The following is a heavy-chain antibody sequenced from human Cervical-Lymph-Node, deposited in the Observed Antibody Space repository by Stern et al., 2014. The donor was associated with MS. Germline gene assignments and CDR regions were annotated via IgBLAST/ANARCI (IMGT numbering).Heavy chain of an antibody. CDR1: GGSISSYY. CDR3: ARGFRGGDY. J-gene: IGHJ4*02. Sequence: QVQLQESGPGLVKPSETLSLTCTVSGGSISSYYWSWIRQPPGKGLEWIGYIYYSGSTNYNPSLKSRVTISVDTSKNQFSLKLSSVTAADTAVYYCARGFRGGDYWGQGTLVTVSS. CDR2: IYYSGST. V-gene: IGHV4-59*01. D-gene: IGHD3-16*01.